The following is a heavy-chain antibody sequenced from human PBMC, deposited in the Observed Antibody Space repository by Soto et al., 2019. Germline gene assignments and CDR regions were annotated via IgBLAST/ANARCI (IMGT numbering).Heavy chain of an antibody. CDR3: ARDHAEYCSSTSCYDRYYYYYGMDV. D-gene: IGHD2-2*01. V-gene: IGHV3-53*04. J-gene: IGHJ6*02. CDR1: GFTVSSNY. CDR2: IYSGGST. Sequence: GGSLRLSCAASGFTVSSNYMSWVRQAPGKGLEWVSVIYSGGSTYYADSVKGRFTISRHNSKNTLYLQMNSLRAEDTAVYYCARDHAEYCSSTSCYDRYYYYYGMDVWGQGTTVTVSS.